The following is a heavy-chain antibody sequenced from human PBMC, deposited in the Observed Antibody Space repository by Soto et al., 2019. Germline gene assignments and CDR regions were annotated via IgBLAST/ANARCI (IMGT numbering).Heavy chain of an antibody. V-gene: IGHV4-59*13. Sequence: PSETLSLTCTVSGGSISSYYWSWIRQPPGKGLEWIGYIYYSGSTNYNPSLKSRVTISVDTSKNQFSLKLSSVTAADTAVYYCARDKKPPYGVFDYWGQRTLVTVSS. J-gene: IGHJ4*02. CDR2: IYYSGST. D-gene: IGHD4-17*01. CDR3: ARDKKPPYGVFDY. CDR1: GGSISSYY.